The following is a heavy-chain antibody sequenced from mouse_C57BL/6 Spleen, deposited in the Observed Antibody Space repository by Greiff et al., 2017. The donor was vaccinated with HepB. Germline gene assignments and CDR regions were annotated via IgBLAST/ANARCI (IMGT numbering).Heavy chain of an antibody. Sequence: VHVKQSGPELVKPGASVKISCKASGYSFTDYNMNWVKQSNGKSLEWIGVINPNYGTTSYNQKFKGKATLTVDQSSSTAYIQLNSLTSEDSAVYYCAKDYEGDYYAMDYWGQGTSVTVSS. J-gene: IGHJ4*01. CDR1: GYSFTDYN. D-gene: IGHD2-4*01. CDR2: INPNYGTT. V-gene: IGHV1-39*01. CDR3: AKDYEGDYYAMDY.